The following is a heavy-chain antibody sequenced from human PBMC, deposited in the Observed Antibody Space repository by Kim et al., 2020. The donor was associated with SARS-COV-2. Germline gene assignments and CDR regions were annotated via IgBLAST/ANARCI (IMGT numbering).Heavy chain of an antibody. V-gene: IGHV1-18*01. D-gene: IGHD3-10*01. J-gene: IGHJ4*02. CDR2: INVYKGNT. CDR3: ARIREVSSSWRSFDY. CDR1: GYTFTTYG. Sequence: ASVKVSCKASGYTFTTYGLSWVRQAPGQGLEWMGWINVYKGNTKYVQKFQGRVTMTRDTSTSTAYMELRSLGSDDTAVYYCARIREVSSSWRSFDYWGQGTLVTVSS.